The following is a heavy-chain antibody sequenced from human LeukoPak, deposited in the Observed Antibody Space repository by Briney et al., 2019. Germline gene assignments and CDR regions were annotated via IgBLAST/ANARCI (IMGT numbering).Heavy chain of an antibody. D-gene: IGHD1-1*01. CDR1: GYTFTGYY. Sequence: VKVSCKASGYTFTGYYMHWVRQAPGQGLEWMGWINPNSGGTNYAQKFQGWVTMTRDTSISTAYMELSRLRSDDTAVYYCARTTSLNYGMDVWGQGTTVTVSS. J-gene: IGHJ6*02. CDR2: INPNSGGT. V-gene: IGHV1-2*04. CDR3: ARTTSLNYGMDV.